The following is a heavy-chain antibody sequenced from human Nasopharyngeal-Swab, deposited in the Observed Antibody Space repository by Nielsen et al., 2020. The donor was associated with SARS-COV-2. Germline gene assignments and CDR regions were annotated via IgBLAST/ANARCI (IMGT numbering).Heavy chain of an antibody. CDR1: GGSFSGYY. Sequence: SETLSLTCAVYGGSFSGYYWSWIRQPPGKGLEWIGEINHSGSTNYNPSHKSRVTISVDTSKNQFSLKLSSVTAADTAVYYCARGFDIVLMVYAIRSKWFDPWGQGTLVTVSS. CDR2: INHSGST. CDR3: ARGFDIVLMVYAIRSKWFDP. D-gene: IGHD2-8*01. J-gene: IGHJ5*02. V-gene: IGHV4-34*01.